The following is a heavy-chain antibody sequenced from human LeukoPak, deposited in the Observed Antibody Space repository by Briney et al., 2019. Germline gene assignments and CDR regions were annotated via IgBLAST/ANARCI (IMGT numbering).Heavy chain of an antibody. Sequence: SETLSLTCTVSGGSISSGDYYWSWIRQPPGKGLEWIGYIYYSGSTYYNPSLKSRVTISVDTSKNQFSLKLSSVTAADTAVYNCARDNNGLYFGVRGFGIWGQGKMVIVSS. CDR1: GGSISSGDYY. V-gene: IGHV4-30-4*01. CDR3: ARDNNGLYFGVRGFGI. CDR2: IYYSGST. J-gene: IGHJ3*02. D-gene: IGHD3-3*01.